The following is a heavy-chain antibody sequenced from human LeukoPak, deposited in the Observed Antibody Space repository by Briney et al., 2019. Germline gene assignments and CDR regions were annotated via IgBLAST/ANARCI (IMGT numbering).Heavy chain of an antibody. J-gene: IGHJ4*02. D-gene: IGHD2-15*01. CDR1: GFTVSSNY. Sequence: GGSLRLSCAASGFTVSSNYMSWVRQAPGKGLEWVSVIYSGGSTYYADSVKGRYTISRDNSKNTLYLQMNSLRAEDTAVYYCAKDRASKDIVVMVPATGEFDYWGQGTLVTVSS. CDR2: IYSGGST. V-gene: IGHV3-53*01. CDR3: AKDRASKDIVVMVPATGEFDY.